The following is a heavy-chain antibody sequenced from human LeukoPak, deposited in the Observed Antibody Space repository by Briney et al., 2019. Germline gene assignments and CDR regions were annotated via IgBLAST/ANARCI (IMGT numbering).Heavy chain of an antibody. CDR3: TRDYWDYGDYFSDF. CDR1: RFTFSSYW. D-gene: IGHD4-17*01. V-gene: IGHV3-7*01. J-gene: IGHJ4*02. Sequence: GGSLRLSCAASRFTFSSYWMSWVRQAPGKGLEWVANIRQLGNEKYYVDSVKGRFTISRDNAKNSLYLQMNSLRAEDTAVYYCTRDYWDYGDYFSDFWGPGTQVTVSS. CDR2: IRQLGNEK.